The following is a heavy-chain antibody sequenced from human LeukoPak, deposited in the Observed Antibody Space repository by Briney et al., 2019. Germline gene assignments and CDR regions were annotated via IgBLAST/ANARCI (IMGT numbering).Heavy chain of an antibody. D-gene: IGHD5-24*01. CDR2: IYASGYT. Sequence: SETLSLTCTVSGASVGSNDYFWNWIRQPAGKGLEWIGRIYASGYTQYNPSLKSRVTMSLDRFKNQFSLNMNSVTAADSAVYFCARYREGYNYVPHALDMWGQGTVVSVS. J-gene: IGHJ3*02. CDR3: ARYREGYNYVPHALDM. V-gene: IGHV4-61*02. CDR1: GASVGSNDYF.